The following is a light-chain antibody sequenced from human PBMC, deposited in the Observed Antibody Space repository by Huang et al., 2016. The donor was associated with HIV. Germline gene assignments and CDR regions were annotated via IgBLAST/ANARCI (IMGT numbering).Light chain of an antibody. CDR3: QQYDIHPLT. J-gene: IGKJ3*01. Sequence: IRMTQSPSSLSASTGDRVTITCRANQDINNFLAWYQQRPGSVPKLLIYAASTLQSGVPSRFSCNGSGTDFTLTIGCLHSGDVATYYCQQYDIHPLTFGPGTRVDIK. V-gene: IGKV1-8*01. CDR1: QDINNF. CDR2: AAS.